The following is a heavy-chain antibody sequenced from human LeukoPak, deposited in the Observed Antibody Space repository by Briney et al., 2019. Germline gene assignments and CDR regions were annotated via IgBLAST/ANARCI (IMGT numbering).Heavy chain of an antibody. CDR2: IIPIFGTA. CDR1: GGTFSSYA. D-gene: IGHD6-13*01. CDR3: ARVGEGIAAVWYFDY. J-gene: IGHJ4*02. V-gene: IGHV1-69*13. Sequence: SVKVSCKASGGTFSSYAISWVRQAPGQGLEWMGGIIPIFGTANYAQKFQGRVTITADESASTAYMELSGLRSEDTAVYYCARVGEGIAAVWYFDYWGQGTLVTVSS.